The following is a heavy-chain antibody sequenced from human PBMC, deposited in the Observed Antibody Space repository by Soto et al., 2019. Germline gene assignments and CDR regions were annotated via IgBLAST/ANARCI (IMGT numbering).Heavy chain of an antibody. Sequence: GASVKVSCKTSGYTFTDFYMHWVRQAPGQGLEWMGWINPNSGGTKYAQNFQGWVTMTRDTSISTAYMELSRLRSDDTAVYYCATSRISIAVAGEPEYSFDYSGPALLVTV. V-gene: IGHV1-2*04. D-gene: IGHD6-19*01. CDR2: INPNSGGT. J-gene: IGHJ4*02. CDR1: GYTFTDFY. CDR3: ATSRISIAVAGEPEYSFDY.